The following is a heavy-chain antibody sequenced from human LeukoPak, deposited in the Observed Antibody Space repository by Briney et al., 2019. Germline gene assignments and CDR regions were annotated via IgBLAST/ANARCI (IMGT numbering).Heavy chain of an antibody. CDR2: IIPIFGTA. Sequence: SVMVSCKASGGTFSSYAIRWVRQAPGQGLECVGVIIPIFGTANYAQKFQVTVTITADDSTSTAYMELSSLRSEDTAVYYCAREGPLEWSTTYYFDYWGQGTLVTVSS. J-gene: IGHJ4*02. CDR3: AREGPLEWSTTYYFDY. V-gene: IGHV1-69*01. CDR1: GGTFSSYA. D-gene: IGHD3-3*01.